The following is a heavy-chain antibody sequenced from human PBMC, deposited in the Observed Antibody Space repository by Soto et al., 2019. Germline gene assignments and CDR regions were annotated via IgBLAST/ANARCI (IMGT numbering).Heavy chain of an antibody. CDR2: IIPIFRTP. CDR3: ARSTGSGFRPGTHRFNWFDP. CDR1: GVTFSSFA. D-gene: IGHD5-12*01. Sequence: QVQLVQSGAEVKQPGSSVKVFCQASGVTFSSFAISWVRQAPGQGLEWMGGIIPIFRTPNYAQNFQGRVTITADESTSSVYMELSRLRSEDTAVYYCARSTGSGFRPGTHRFNWFDPWGQGTLVTVSS. V-gene: IGHV1-69*01. J-gene: IGHJ5*02.